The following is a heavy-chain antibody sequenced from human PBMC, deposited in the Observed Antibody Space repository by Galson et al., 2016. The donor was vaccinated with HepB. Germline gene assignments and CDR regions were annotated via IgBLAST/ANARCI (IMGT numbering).Heavy chain of an antibody. D-gene: IGHD4-17*01. CDR3: AIATDYGDYANGMDV. J-gene: IGHJ6*04. CDR1: GDSVSSNSVT. V-gene: IGHV6-1*01. CDR2: TYYRSRWGWDQ. Sequence: CAISGDSVSSNSVTWNWIRQSPSRGLEWLGRTYYRSRWGWDQDYAISVKSRISINPDTSGNQFSLQLRSVTPEDTAVYYCAIATDYGDYANGMDVWDKGTMVTVSS.